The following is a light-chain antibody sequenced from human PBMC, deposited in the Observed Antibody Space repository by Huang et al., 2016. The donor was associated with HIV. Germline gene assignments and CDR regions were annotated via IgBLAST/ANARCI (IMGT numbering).Light chain of an antibody. CDR3: QQYSSWPS. J-gene: IGKJ1*01. Sequence: EILMTQSPATLSVYSGDRVTLSCRASQSVNYKLAWYQHKPGQAPRLLIQRASTRATGVPPRFSGSGSGTDFTLTITSLTAEDFAVYFCQQYSSWPSFGQGTKV. V-gene: IGKV3-15*01. CDR1: QSVNYK. CDR2: RAS.